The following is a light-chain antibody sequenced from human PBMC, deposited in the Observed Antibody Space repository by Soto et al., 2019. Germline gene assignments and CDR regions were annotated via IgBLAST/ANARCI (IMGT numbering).Light chain of an antibody. Sequence: DIVLTQSPATLSLSPGERASLSCRASQSLGTHLAWYQQRPGQSPRLLIYDAYKRATGIPARFSGGGSGADFTLTISSLEPEDFAVYYCQQRRNWPMFTFGQGTKLEIK. J-gene: IGKJ2*01. CDR2: DAY. CDR1: QSLGTH. V-gene: IGKV3-11*01. CDR3: QQRRNWPMFT.